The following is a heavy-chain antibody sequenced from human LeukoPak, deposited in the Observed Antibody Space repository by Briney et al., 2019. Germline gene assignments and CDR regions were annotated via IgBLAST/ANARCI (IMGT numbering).Heavy chain of an antibody. Sequence: GGSLRLSCAASGFTFSSYWMSWVRQAPGKGLEWVANIKKDGSEKYYVDSVKGRFTVSRDNAKNSLYLQMNSLRAEDTAVYYCARDAIAAQYYFDYWGQGTLVTVSS. CDR3: ARDAIAAQYYFDY. CDR1: GFTFSSYW. J-gene: IGHJ4*02. D-gene: IGHD6-6*01. CDR2: IKKDGSEK. V-gene: IGHV3-7*01.